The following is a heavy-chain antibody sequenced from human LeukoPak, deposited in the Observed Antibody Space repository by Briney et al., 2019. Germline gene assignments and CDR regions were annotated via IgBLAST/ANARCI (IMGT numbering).Heavy chain of an antibody. J-gene: IGHJ3*02. CDR1: GYTFTGYY. Sequence: ASVKVSCKASGYTFTGYYMHWVRQAPGQGLEWMGWINPNSGGTNYAQKFQGRVTMTTDTSTSTAYMELRSLRSDDTAVYYCASFGLGKRIAVAGIPFDIWGQGTMVTVSS. V-gene: IGHV1-2*02. CDR2: INPNSGGT. D-gene: IGHD6-19*01. CDR3: ASFGLGKRIAVAGIPFDI.